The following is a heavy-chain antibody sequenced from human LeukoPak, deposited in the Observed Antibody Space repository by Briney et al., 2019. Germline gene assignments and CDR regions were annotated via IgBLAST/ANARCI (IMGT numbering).Heavy chain of an antibody. CDR1: GSTFTNNW. Sequence: KKPGESLNISCKGSGSTFTNNWIAWVRPMPGKGLEWMGIIYPGDSDTRYSPSFQGQVTISADKSISTAYLQWSSLKASDTAIYYCARHPPYYRGSRWFDPWGQGTLVTVSS. CDR3: ARHPPYYRGSRWFDP. D-gene: IGHD3-10*01. CDR2: IYPGDSDT. V-gene: IGHV5-51*01. J-gene: IGHJ5*02.